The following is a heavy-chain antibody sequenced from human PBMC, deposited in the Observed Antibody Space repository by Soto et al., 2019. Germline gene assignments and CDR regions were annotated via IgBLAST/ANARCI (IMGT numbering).Heavy chain of an antibody. V-gene: IGHV1-18*01. CDR3: AMALYYYDNSGLAY. D-gene: IGHD3-22*01. CDR1: GYTFTSYG. Sequence: QVRLEQSGPEVKKTGASVKVSCKASGYTFTSYGISWVRQAPGQGLEWMGWINRYSGDANYAQSFQDRVTMTRDTSTNTVYMEMRTPRSDGTAVYYCAMALYYYDNSGLAYWGQGTLVTVSS. CDR2: INRYSGDA. J-gene: IGHJ4*02.